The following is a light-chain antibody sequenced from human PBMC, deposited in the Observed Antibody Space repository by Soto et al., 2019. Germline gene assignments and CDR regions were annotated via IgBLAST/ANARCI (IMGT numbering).Light chain of an antibody. CDR3: CSYAGSYTFGV. CDR2: DVT. V-gene: IGLV2-11*01. Sequence: QSVLTQPRSVSGSPGQSVTISCTGTSTDVGGYNYVSWYLQYPGKAPKLMIYDVTKRPSGVPDRFSGSKSGNTASLTISGLQAEDEADYYCCSYAGSYTFGVFGGGTKLTVL. J-gene: IGLJ2*01. CDR1: STDVGGYNY.